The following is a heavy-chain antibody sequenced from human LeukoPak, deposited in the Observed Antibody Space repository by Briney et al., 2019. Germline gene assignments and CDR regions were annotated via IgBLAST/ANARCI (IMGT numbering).Heavy chain of an antibody. CDR2: ISWNSASR. V-gene: IGHV3-9*01. CDR1: GFTFDDYG. D-gene: IGHD2-15*01. J-gene: IGHJ6*02. Sequence: GRSLRLSREVSGFTFDDYGMHWVRQAPGKGLEWVSGISWNSASRGYADSVKGRFTISRDNAKNSLFLQMNSLRPEDTALYYCAKDVSTGGVAAGYFYGLDVWGQGTTVTVSS. CDR3: AKDVSTGGVAAGYFYGLDV.